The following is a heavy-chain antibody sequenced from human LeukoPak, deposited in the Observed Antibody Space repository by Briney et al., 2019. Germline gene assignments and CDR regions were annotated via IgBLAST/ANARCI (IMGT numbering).Heavy chain of an antibody. V-gene: IGHV1-8*01. Sequence: GASVKVSCKASGYTFTSYDINWVRQATGQGLEWMGWMNPNSGNTGYAQKLQGRVTMTRNTSISTAYMELSSLRSEDTAVYYCARAEMATTHAFDIWGQGTMVTVSS. CDR1: GYTFTSYD. CDR2: MNPNSGNT. J-gene: IGHJ3*02. D-gene: IGHD5-24*01. CDR3: ARAEMATTHAFDI.